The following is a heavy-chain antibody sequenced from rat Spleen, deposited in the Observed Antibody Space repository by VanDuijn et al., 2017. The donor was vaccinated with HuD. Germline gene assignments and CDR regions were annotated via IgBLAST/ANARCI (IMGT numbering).Heavy chain of an antibody. Sequence: QVQLKESGPGLVQPSQTLSLICTVSGFSLTSNDVSWVRQLPGKGLEWIAAISTGRNTYCNSDLKSRLCISRDTTKSQVFLKMNSMQTEDTDIYFCVRERVPGFAFYFDNWGQGVMVTVSS. CDR2: ISTGRNT. CDR1: GFSLTSND. CDR3: VRERVPGFAFYFDN. J-gene: IGHJ2*01. V-gene: IGHV2S12*01. D-gene: IGHD1-4*01.